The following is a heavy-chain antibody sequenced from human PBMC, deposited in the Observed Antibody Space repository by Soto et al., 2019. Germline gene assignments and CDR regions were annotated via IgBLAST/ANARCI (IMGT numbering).Heavy chain of an antibody. J-gene: IGHJ5*02. CDR1: GYTLTELS. CDR3: ATGVLLWFGESKNWFDP. V-gene: IGHV1-24*01. D-gene: IGHD3-10*01. CDR2: FDPEDGET. Sequence: ASVKVSFKVSGYTLTELSMHWVRQAPGKGLEWMGGFDPEDGETIYAQKFQGRVTMTEDTSTDTAYMELSSLRSEDTAVYYCATGVLLWFGESKNWFDPWGQGTLVTVSS.